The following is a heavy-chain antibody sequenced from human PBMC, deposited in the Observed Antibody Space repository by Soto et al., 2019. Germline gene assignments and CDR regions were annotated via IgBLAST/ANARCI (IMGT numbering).Heavy chain of an antibody. CDR1: GGSISSSSYY. V-gene: IGHV4-39*02. J-gene: IGHJ4*02. Sequence: SETLSLTCTVPGGSISSSSYYWGWIRQPPGKGLEWIGSIYYSGSTYYNPSLKSRVTISVDTSKNQFSLKLSSVTAADTAMYYCVKDVVFWPWGQGTLVTVSS. CDR3: VKDVVFWP. CDR2: IYYSGST. D-gene: IGHD2-15*01.